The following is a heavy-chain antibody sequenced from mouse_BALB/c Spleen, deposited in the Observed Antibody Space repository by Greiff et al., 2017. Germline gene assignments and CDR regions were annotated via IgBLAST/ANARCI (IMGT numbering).Heavy chain of an antibody. J-gene: IGHJ4*01. Sequence: QVQLQQPGAELVRPGASVKLSCKASGYSFTSYWMNWVKQRPGQGLEWIGDINPNNGGTIYNQKFKGKATLTVDKSSSTAYMELRSLTSEDTAVYYCARWGDYDDGFYAMDYWGQGTSVTVSS. CDR2: INPNNGGT. D-gene: IGHD2-4*01. V-gene: IGHV1-53*01. CDR1: GYSFTSYW. CDR3: ARWGDYDDGFYAMDY.